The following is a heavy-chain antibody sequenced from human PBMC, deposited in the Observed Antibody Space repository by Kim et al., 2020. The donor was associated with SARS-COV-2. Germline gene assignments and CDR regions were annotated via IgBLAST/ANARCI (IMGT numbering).Heavy chain of an antibody. Sequence: GGSLSLSCAASGFTVSSNYMSWVRQAPGKGLEWVSVIYSGGSTYYADSVKGRFTISRDNSKNTLYLQMNSLRAEDTAVYYCARGGDSGYELGGYWGQGTLVTVSS. CDR2: IYSGGST. CDR1: GFTVSSNY. V-gene: IGHV3-53*01. D-gene: IGHD5-12*01. CDR3: ARGGDSGYELGGY. J-gene: IGHJ4*02.